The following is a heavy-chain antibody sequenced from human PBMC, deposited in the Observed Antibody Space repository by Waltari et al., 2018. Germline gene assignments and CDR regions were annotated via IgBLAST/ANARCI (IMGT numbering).Heavy chain of an antibody. CDR2: IKQDGSKE. J-gene: IGHJ4*02. Sequence: VQLVESGGDLVQPGGSLRLSWVASGFIFSRYWMSWVRQAPGKGLEWVADIKQDGSKEYYMESVRGRFTISRDNGKKSVYLQMNRLRVEDTAVYYCARDWEGDSPNFDYWGQGTQVTVSS. CDR1: GFIFSRYW. CDR3: ARDWEGDSPNFDY. D-gene: IGHD1-26*01. V-gene: IGHV3-7*01.